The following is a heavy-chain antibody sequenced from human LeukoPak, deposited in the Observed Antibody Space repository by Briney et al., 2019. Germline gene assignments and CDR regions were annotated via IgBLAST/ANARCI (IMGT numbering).Heavy chain of an antibody. CDR1: EGTFSSYA. J-gene: IGHJ3*02. CDR3: ARDKSYTAMVLDI. V-gene: IGHV1-69*13. CDR2: IIPIFGTA. Sequence: SVKVSCKASEGTFSSYAISWVRQAPGQGLEWMGGIIPIFGTANYAQKFRGRVTITADESTSTAYMELSSLRAEDTAVYYCARDKSYTAMVLDIWGQGTMVTVSS. D-gene: IGHD5-18*01.